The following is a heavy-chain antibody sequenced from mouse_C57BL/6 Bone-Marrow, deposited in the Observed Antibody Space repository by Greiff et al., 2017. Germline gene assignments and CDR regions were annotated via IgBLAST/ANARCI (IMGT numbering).Heavy chain of an antibody. CDR3: ARNYYYGSFWYFDV. CDR2: IGSGGST. V-gene: IGHV2-2*01. J-gene: IGHJ1*03. D-gene: IGHD1-1*01. CDR1: GFSLTSYG. Sequence: VQLVESGPGLVQPSQSLSITCTVSGFSLTSYGVHWVRQSPGKGLEWLGVIGSGGSTDYNAAFISRLSSSKDNSKGQGFFKMNSLQADDTSRYYCARNYYYGSFWYFDVWGTGTTVTVSS.